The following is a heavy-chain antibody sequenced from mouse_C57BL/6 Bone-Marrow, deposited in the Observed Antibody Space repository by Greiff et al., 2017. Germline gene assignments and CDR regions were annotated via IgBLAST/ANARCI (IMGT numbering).Heavy chain of an antibody. Sequence: EVKLVESGPALVKPSQTVSLTCTVTGYSITNGNHWWNWIRQVSGSKLEWIGYISSSGSTDSNPSLKSRFSITRDTSKHQLFLQLNAVTTEDIATYYCANETAQVVDYWGQGTTLTVSS. CDR1: GYSITNGNHW. J-gene: IGHJ2*01. D-gene: IGHD3-2*02. CDR2: ISSSGST. CDR3: ANETAQVVDY. V-gene: IGHV3-4*01.